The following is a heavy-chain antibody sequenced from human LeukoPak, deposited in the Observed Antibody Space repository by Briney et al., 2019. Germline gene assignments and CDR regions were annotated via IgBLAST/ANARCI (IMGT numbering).Heavy chain of an antibody. D-gene: IGHD3-9*01. Sequence: PGGSLRLSCAASGFTFSSYAMSWVRQAPGKGLEWVSAISGSGGSTYYADSVKGRFTISRDNSKNTLYLQTNSLRAEDTAVYYCARGVYDILTGYSGDYFDYWGQGTLVTVSS. V-gene: IGHV3-23*01. CDR2: ISGSGGST. CDR3: ARGVYDILTGYSGDYFDY. J-gene: IGHJ4*02. CDR1: GFTFSSYA.